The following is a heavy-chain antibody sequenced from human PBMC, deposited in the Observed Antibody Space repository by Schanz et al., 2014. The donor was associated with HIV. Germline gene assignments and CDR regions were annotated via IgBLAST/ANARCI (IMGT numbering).Heavy chain of an antibody. J-gene: IGHJ6*02. CDR3: ARGARYGMDV. CDR1: GYTFTNYA. CDR2: ISNYIGNT. V-gene: IGHV1-18*01. Sequence: QVQLVQSGTEVKKPGASVTVSCKASGYTFTNYAINWVRQAPGQGLEWMGWISNYIGNTDYAQNLQGRVTMTADTFTNIAYMELRSLTSDDTAVYYCARGARYGMDVWGQGTTVIVSS.